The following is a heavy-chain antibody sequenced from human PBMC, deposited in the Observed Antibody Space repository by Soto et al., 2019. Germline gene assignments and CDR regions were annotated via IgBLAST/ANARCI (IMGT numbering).Heavy chain of an antibody. V-gene: IGHV2-5*02. CDR1: GFSLSTSGVA. J-gene: IGHJ4*02. Sequence: QITLKESGPTLVKPTQTLTLTCTFSGFSLSTSGVAVGWIRQAPRKAPEWLAFIFWDDDKRYSPSLENRLTITNSTSKNQLVLTMTNMEPVDTATYYCARIFDFWSGYYFSYWGRGTLVTVSS. CDR2: IFWDDDK. D-gene: IGHD3-3*01. CDR3: ARIFDFWSGYYFSY.